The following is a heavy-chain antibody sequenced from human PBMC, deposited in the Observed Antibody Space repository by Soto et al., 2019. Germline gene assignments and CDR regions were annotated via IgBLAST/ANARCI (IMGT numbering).Heavy chain of an antibody. CDR2: IGFDGTNI. D-gene: IGHD1-20*01. CDR3: VRTACVINNCSYRGVR. CDR1: GFTFSNFG. V-gene: IGHV3-33*08. Sequence: QVQLVESGGGVVQPGRSRRLSCAASGFTFSNFGMHWVRQAPGKGLEWVAVIGFDGTNIHYSDSVRGRFSISRDNSENTVSLQMNSLRVEDTALYYCVRTACVINNCSYRGVRWGQGTLVTV. J-gene: IGHJ4*02.